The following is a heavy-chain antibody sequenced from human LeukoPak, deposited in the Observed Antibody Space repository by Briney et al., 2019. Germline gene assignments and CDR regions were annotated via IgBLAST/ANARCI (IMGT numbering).Heavy chain of an antibody. J-gene: IGHJ5*02. CDR1: GFTFSSYG. V-gene: IGHV3-30*02. CDR2: IRYDGSNN. Sequence: GGSLRLSCAASGFTFSSYGMHWVRQAPGKGLEWVAFIRYDGSNNYYADSVKGRFTISRDNSKNTLYPQMNSLRAEDTAVYYCAKDRSYDFWSGPLDPWGQGTLVTVSS. CDR3: AKDRSYDFWSGPLDP. D-gene: IGHD3-3*01.